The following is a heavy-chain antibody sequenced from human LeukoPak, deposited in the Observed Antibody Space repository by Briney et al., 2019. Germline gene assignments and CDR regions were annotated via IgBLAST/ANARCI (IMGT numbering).Heavy chain of an antibody. Sequence: GGSLRLSCAASGFTFSSYAMSWVRQAPGKGLEWVSAISGSGGSTYYADSVKGRFTISRDNSKNTLHLQMNSLRAEDTAVYYCAKDREVVVVAATTFDIWGQGTMVTVSS. V-gene: IGHV3-23*01. CDR1: GFTFSSYA. CDR3: AKDREVVVVAATTFDI. D-gene: IGHD2-15*01. CDR2: ISGSGGST. J-gene: IGHJ3*02.